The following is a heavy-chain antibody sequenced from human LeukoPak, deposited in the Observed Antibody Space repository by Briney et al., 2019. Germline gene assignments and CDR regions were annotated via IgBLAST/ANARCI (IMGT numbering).Heavy chain of an antibody. V-gene: IGHV1-69*05. D-gene: IGHD3-22*01. J-gene: IGHJ1*01. Sequence: SVKVSCKASGGTFSSYAISWVRQAPGQGLEWMGRIIPIFGTANYAQKFQGRVTITTDESTSTAYMELSSLRSEDTAVYYCATYYYDSSGYYYRYEYFQHWGQGTLVTVSS. CDR3: ATYYYDSSGYYYRYEYFQH. CDR2: IIPIFGTA. CDR1: GGTFSSYA.